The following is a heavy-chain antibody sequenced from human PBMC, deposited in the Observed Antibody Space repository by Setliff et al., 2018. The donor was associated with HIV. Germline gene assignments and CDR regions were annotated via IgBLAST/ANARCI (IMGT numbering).Heavy chain of an antibody. Sequence: SVKVSCKASGGSFGTFDISWVRQAPGQGLEWVGEIIPLFGAPNYAQKFQGRVTLTTDESTSAAFMELRSLRSEDTAVYYCAREGSSDSSPGGHDVFDIWGQGTMVTVSS. D-gene: IGHD3-22*01. J-gene: IGHJ3*02. CDR1: GGSFGTFD. CDR2: IIPLFGAP. CDR3: AREGSSDSSPGGHDVFDI. V-gene: IGHV1-69*05.